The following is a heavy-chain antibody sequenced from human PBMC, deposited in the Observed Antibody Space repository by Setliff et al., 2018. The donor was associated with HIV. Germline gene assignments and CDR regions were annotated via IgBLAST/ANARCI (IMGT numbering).Heavy chain of an antibody. V-gene: IGHV3-7*03. CDR1: GFNFNKAW. J-gene: IGHJ4*02. D-gene: IGHD3-22*01. CDR2: IEEAVSDT. CDR3: AKTYYYDSSGYYYFDS. Sequence: GGSLRLSCAASGFNFNKAWMNWVRQAPGKGLEWVASIEEAVSDTYYADSVKGRFTISRDNAKDSVYLQMNSLRAEDTAVYYCAKTYYYDSSGYYYFDSWGQGTLVTVSS.